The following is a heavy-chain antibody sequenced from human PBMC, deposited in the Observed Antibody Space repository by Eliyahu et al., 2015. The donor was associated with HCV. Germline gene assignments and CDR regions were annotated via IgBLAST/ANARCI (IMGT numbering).Heavy chain of an antibody. Sequence: QVQLVESGGGLVKPGGSLXLXCVASGLGFSDYYMSWIRQAPGKGLEWVSYISTTGDTKVYADSVKGRFTISRDNAKNSLYLQMDSLGVEDTAVYYCVRAYVWGQGTTVTVSS. CDR1: GLGFSDYY. V-gene: IGHV3-11*01. CDR3: VRAYV. CDR2: ISTTGDTK. J-gene: IGHJ6*02.